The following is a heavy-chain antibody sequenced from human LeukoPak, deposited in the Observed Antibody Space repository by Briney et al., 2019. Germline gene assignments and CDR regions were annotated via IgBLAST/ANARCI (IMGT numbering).Heavy chain of an antibody. D-gene: IGHD2-8*01. CDR3: ARRIMGTTGHAFDF. CDR2: TRVSDNNL. J-gene: IGHJ3*01. V-gene: IGHV3-11*01. Sequence: PGGSLRLSCAASGFIFSDYPMSWIRQAPGKGLEWLSYTRVSDNNLYHADSVKGRFTISRDNAQTSLYLQMNSLRAEDTAVYYCARRIMGTTGHAFDFWGQGTMVTVSS. CDR1: GFIFSDYP.